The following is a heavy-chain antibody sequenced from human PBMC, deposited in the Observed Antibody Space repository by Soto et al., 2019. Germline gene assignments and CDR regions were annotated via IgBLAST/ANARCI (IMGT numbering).Heavy chain of an antibody. CDR3: ARRVALSAMAGAPVA. CDR1: GGSIITRNW. D-gene: IGHD3-3*01. CDR2: VDHSGST. J-gene: IGHJ4*02. Sequence: QVQLQESGPGLVKASGTLSLTCTVSGGSIITRNWWSWVRQPPGKGLEWIGEVDHSGSTNYNPSLQSRVTISVAMSKNKFSLKLTPATTADTAVYYWARRVALSAMAGAPVAWGQGTLSYVSS. V-gene: IGHV4-4*02.